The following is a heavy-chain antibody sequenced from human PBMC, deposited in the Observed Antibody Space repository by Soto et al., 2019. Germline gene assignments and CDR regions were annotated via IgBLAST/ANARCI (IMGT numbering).Heavy chain of an antibody. CDR2: IFINGNT. J-gene: IGHJ4*02. CDR1: SGSVSTDY. V-gene: IGHV4-4*07. D-gene: IGHD1-26*01. CDR3: ARSRGSYNFDS. Sequence: PSETLSRTCPVSSGSVSTDYWSWMRQPAGTALEWIGRIFINGNTNYDPSLRSRVTMSVDTSKGQFALNLTSVTAADTAVYFCARSRGSYNFDSWGQGILVTVSS.